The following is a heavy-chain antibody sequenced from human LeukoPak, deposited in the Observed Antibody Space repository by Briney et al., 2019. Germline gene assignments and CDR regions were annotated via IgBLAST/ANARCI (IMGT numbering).Heavy chain of an antibody. D-gene: IGHD2-2*02. CDR1: GGSISRYY. V-gene: IGHV4-4*07. J-gene: IGHJ4*02. Sequence: PSETLSLTSTVSGGSISRYYCSWIRQPAGKGLEWNGRIYTSGSTNYNPSLRSRVTMSLDTSKNQFSLKLSSVAAADTALYCIASGYCSSTCCYTCAYSGQGTLVTVSS. CDR2: IYTSGST. CDR3: ASGYCSSTCCYTCAY.